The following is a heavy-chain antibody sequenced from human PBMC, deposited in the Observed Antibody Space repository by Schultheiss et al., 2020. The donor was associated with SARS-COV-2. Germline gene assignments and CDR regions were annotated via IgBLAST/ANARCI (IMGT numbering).Heavy chain of an antibody. CDR3: ARTGSIAAAGINDAFDI. Sequence: GESLKISCAASGFTVSSNYMSWIRQAPGKGLEWVSGINWNGGSTGYADSVKGRFTISRDNAKNSLYLQMNSLRAEDTALYHCARTGSIAAAGINDAFDIWGQGTMVTVSS. V-gene: IGHV3-20*01. CDR2: INWNGGST. J-gene: IGHJ3*02. CDR1: GFTVSSNY. D-gene: IGHD6-13*01.